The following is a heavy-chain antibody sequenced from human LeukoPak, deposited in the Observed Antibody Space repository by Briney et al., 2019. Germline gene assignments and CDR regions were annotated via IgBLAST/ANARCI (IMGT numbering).Heavy chain of an antibody. Sequence: SVKVSCKASGGTFSSYAISWVRQAPGQGLEWMGRIIPILGIANYAQKFQGRVTITADKSTSTAYMELSSLRSEDTAVYYCARDRYYYDSSGYYPVGYWGQGTLVTVSS. CDR2: IIPILGIA. CDR1: GGTFSSYA. CDR3: ARDRYYYDSSGYYPVGY. V-gene: IGHV1-69*04. D-gene: IGHD3-22*01. J-gene: IGHJ4*02.